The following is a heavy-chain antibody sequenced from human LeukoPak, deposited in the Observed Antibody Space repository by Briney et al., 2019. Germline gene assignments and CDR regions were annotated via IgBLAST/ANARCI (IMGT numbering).Heavy chain of an antibody. CDR1: GDSISGFY. D-gene: IGHD4-17*01. J-gene: IGHJ6*03. CDR2: ISTSGST. Sequence: SPSETLSLTCTVSGDSISGFYWSWIRQPAGKGLQWIGRISTSGSTKYNPSLKSRVTMSVDRSTNEFSLTVRSVTAADTALYYCARGLPSYGDYVDYYFYMDVWGKGATVTVS. CDR3: ARGLPSYGDYVDYYFYMDV. V-gene: IGHV4-4*07.